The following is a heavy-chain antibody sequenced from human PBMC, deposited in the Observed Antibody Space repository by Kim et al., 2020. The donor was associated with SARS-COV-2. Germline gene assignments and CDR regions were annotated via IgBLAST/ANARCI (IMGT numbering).Heavy chain of an antibody. Sequence: SVKVSCKASGGTFSSYAISWVRQAPGQGLEWMGGIIPIFGTANYAQKFQGRVTITADESTSTAYMELSSLRSEDTAVYYCARASRYCSSTSCYLSSVAYYYGMDVWGQGTTVTVSS. D-gene: IGHD2-2*01. CDR1: GGTFSSYA. CDR3: ARASRYCSSTSCYLSSVAYYYGMDV. CDR2: IIPIFGTA. V-gene: IGHV1-69*13. J-gene: IGHJ6*02.